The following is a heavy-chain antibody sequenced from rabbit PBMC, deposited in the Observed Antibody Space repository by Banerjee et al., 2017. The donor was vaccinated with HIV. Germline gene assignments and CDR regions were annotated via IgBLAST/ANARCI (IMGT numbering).Heavy chain of an antibody. V-gene: IGHV1S40*01. CDR2: IYSSGSDRI. CDR1: GLDFSSGYD. J-gene: IGHJ4*01. Sequence: QSLEESGGDLVKPGASLTLTCTASGLDFSSGYDMCWVRQAPGKGLEWIGCIYSSGSDRIYYASWAKGRFTISKTSSTTVTLQLTSLTAADTATYFCARDLYGDGSCQSFDLWGPGTLVTVS. CDR3: ARDLYGDGSCQSFDL. D-gene: IGHD2-1*01.